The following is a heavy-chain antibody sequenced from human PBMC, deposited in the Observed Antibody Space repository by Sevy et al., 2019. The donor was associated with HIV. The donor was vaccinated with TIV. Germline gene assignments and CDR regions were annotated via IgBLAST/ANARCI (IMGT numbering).Heavy chain of an antibody. D-gene: IGHD3-16*01. Sequence: GGSLRLSCATSGFTFTSYTVNWVRQAPGKGLEWVSSISYSAEYIYYADSVKGRFTISRDNAKNSLFLQMNSLRVEDTAVYYCARDEGGHDPLDYWGQGTLVTVSS. J-gene: IGHJ4*02. CDR1: GFTFTSYT. V-gene: IGHV3-21*01. CDR2: ISYSAEYI. CDR3: ARDEGGHDPLDY.